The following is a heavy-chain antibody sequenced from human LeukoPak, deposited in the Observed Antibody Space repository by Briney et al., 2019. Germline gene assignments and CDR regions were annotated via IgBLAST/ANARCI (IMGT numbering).Heavy chain of an antibody. D-gene: IGHD6-13*01. J-gene: IGHJ4*02. CDR3: AKDRSSWYEVGHYFDY. Sequence: GGSLGLSCAASGFTFSSYAMSWVRQAPGKGLEWVSAISGSGGSTYYADSVKGRFTISRDNSKNTLYLQMNSLRAEDTAVYYCAKDRSSWYEVGHYFDYWGQGTLVTVSS. CDR1: GFTFSSYA. CDR2: ISGSGGST. V-gene: IGHV3-23*01.